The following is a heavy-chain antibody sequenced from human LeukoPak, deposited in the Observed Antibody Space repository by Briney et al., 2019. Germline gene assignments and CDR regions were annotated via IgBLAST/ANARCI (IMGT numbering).Heavy chain of an antibody. CDR2: ISVDGSGT. D-gene: IGHD3-3*01. CDR1: GFTFDDYA. J-gene: IGHJ4*02. V-gene: IGHV3-43*02. CDR3: AKDMGPLGTIWLDS. Sequence: PGGSLRLSCAASGFTFDDYAMHWVRQVPGKSLEWVSLISVDGSGTHYADSVKGRFTISRDNSKNSLSLQVNSLRTEDTALYYCAKDMGPLGTIWLDSWGQGTLVTVSS.